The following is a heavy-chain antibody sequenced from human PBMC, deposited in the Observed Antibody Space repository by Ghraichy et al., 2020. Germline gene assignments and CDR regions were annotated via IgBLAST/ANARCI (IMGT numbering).Heavy chain of an antibody. J-gene: IGHJ6*02. CDR3: AGGSVSVYYTSSYSLDV. CDR1: GGSFRNYF. V-gene: IGHV4-34*01. D-gene: IGHD5/OR15-5a*01. Sequence: SETLSLTCAVYGGSFRNYFWSWTRQSPEKRLEWIGEIDHSGNTHYSPSLQGRVTISVVMSKSQFSLKLTSMTAADTAVYYCAGGSVSVYYTSSYSLDVWGQGTTVTVSS. CDR2: IDHSGNT.